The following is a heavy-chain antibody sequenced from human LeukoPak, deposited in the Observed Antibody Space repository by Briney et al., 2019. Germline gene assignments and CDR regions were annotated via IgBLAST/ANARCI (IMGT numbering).Heavy chain of an antibody. CDR3: AKVGGNWYFDL. V-gene: IGHV1-2*02. CDR1: GYTFTDYY. D-gene: IGHD3-3*01. Sequence: GASVTVSYKASGYTFTDYYMHWVRQAPGQGGEWMGWINPISGGTNYALKFQGRVTMTRDTSISTAYMDLSRLRSDDTAVYYCAKVGGNWYFDLWGRGTLVTVSP. CDR2: INPISGGT. J-gene: IGHJ2*01.